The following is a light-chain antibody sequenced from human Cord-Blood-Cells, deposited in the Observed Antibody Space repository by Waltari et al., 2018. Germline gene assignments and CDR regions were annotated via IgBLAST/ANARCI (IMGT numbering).Light chain of an antibody. J-gene: IGLJ3*02. CDR2: GKN. CDR1: SLRSSY. V-gene: IGLV3-19*01. Sequence: SSELTQAPAVSLAFGQTVRLTCQRDSLRSSYASWYQQQPGQAPVLVIYGKNNRPSGLPHRFSGSSSGNTASLTITGAQAEDEADYYCNSRDSSGNHLRVFGGGTKLTVL. CDR3: NSRDSSGNHLRV.